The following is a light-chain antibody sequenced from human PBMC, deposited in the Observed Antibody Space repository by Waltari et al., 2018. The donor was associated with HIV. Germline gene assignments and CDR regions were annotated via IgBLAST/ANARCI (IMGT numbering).Light chain of an antibody. J-gene: IGLJ3*02. V-gene: IGLV3-1*01. CDR1: KLGDKY. Sequence: SYELTQPPSVSVSPGQTASITCPEDKLGDKYACWYQQKPGQSPVLVIYQDSKRPSGIPERFSGSNSGNTATLTISGTQAMDEADYYCQAWDSSTWVFGGGTKLTVL. CDR3: QAWDSSTWV. CDR2: QDS.